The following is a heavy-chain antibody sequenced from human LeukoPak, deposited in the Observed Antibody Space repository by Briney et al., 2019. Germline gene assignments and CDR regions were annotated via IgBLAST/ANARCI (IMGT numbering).Heavy chain of an antibody. Sequence: GGSLRLSCAASGFTFSSYSKNWVRQAPGKGLEWVSSISSSSSYIYYADSVKGRFTISRDNAKNSLYLQMNSLRAEDTAVYYCARDATYYDILTGYYDGGYYYGMDVWGQGTTVTVSS. J-gene: IGHJ6*02. CDR3: ARDATYYDILTGYYDGGYYYGMDV. CDR2: ISSSSSYI. V-gene: IGHV3-21*01. D-gene: IGHD3-9*01. CDR1: GFTFSSYS.